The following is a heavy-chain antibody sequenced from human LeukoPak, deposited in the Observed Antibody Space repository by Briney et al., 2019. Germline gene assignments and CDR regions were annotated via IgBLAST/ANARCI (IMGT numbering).Heavy chain of an antibody. V-gene: IGHV1-2*02. CDR1: GYTFTGYY. CDR3: ASFRSDILTGTDAFDI. J-gene: IGHJ3*02. D-gene: IGHD3-9*01. CDR2: INPNSGGT. Sequence: GASVKVSCKASGYTFTGYYMHWVRQAPGQGLEWMGWINPNSGGTNYAQKFQGRVTMTRDTSISTAYMELSRLRSDDTAVYYCASFRSDILTGTDAFDIWGQGTMVTVSS.